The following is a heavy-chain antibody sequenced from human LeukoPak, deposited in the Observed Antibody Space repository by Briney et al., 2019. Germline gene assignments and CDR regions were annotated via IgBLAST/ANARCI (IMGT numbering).Heavy chain of an antibody. CDR3: ARGRGYCSSTSCRRGIFDY. V-gene: IGHV1-2*04. CDR1: GYTFTGYY. J-gene: IGHJ4*02. CDR2: INPNSGGT. Sequence: GASVKVSCKASGYTFTGYYMHWVRQAPGQGLEWMGWINPNSGGTNYAQKFQGWVTMTRDTSISTAYMELRSLRSDDTAVYYCARGRGYCSSTSCRRGIFDYWGQGTLVTVSS. D-gene: IGHD2-2*01.